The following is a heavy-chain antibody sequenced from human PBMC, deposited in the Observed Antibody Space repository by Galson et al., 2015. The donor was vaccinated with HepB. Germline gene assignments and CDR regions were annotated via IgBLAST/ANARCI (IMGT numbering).Heavy chain of an antibody. J-gene: IGHJ6*04. CDR2: IIPIFDTA. CDR3: ARDPAQISDDYYGSGSYSSDLWV. D-gene: IGHD3-10*01. Sequence: SVKVSCKVSGYTFTDYYMHWVQQAPGKGLEWMGGIIPIFDTANYAQKFQGRVTITADKSTSTAYMDLSSLRSKDTAVYYCARDPAQISDDYYGSGSYSSDLWVWGKGTTVTVSS. CDR1: GYTFTDYY. V-gene: IGHV1-69*06.